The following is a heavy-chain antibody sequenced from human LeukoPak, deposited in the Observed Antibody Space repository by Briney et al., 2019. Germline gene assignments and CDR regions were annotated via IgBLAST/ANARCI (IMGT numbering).Heavy chain of an antibody. V-gene: IGHV5-51*01. D-gene: IGHD6-19*01. CDR3: ARHVAVAGTVAWFDP. CDR2: IYPGDSDT. Sequence: GESLKISCKGSGYSFTSYWIGWVRQMPGKGLEWMGIIYPGDSDTRYSPSLQGQVTISADKSISTAYLQWSSLKASDTAMYYCARHVAVAGTVAWFDPWGQGTLVTVSS. J-gene: IGHJ5*02. CDR1: GYSFTSYW.